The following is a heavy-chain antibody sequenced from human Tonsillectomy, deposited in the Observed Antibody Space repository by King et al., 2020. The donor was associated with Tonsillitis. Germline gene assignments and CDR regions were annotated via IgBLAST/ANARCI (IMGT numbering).Heavy chain of an antibody. CDR3: ARGLVAYYDILTGYYYFDY. CDR1: GGTFSSYA. CDR2: IIPIFGTA. V-gene: IGHV1-69*12. Sequence: QLVQSGAEVKKPGSSVKVSCKASGGTFSSYAISWVRQAPGQGLDWMGGIIPIFGTANYAQKFQGRVTITADESTSTAYMELSSLRSEDTAVYYCARGLVAYYDILTGYYYFDYWGQGTLVTVSS. D-gene: IGHD3-9*01. J-gene: IGHJ4*02.